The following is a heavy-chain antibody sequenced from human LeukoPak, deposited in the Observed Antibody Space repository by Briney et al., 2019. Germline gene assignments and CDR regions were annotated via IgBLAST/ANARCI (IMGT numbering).Heavy chain of an antibody. Sequence: PSETLSLTCTVSNASISSNTYYRAWIRQPPGKGLEYIGSINYRGSTYYNSSLKSRVTLSVYTSKNQFSLKLNSVTAADTAVYYCATYKYDYVWGDQHFDYWGQGTLVAVSS. CDR2: INYRGST. CDR3: ATYKYDYVWGDQHFDY. J-gene: IGHJ4*02. V-gene: IGHV4-39*07. D-gene: IGHD3-16*01. CDR1: NASISSNTYY.